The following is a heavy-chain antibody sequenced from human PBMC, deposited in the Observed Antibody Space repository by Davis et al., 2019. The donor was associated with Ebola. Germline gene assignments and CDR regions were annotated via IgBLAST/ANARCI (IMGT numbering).Heavy chain of an antibody. CDR2: IYHSGNT. D-gene: IGHD6-19*01. V-gene: IGHV4-59*12. Sequence: ESLKISCTASGFGLSAYSMSWIRQPPGKGLEWIGYIYHSGNTDSNPSLKSRVTISVDTSKNQLSLKLSSVTAADTAVYYCARTAYSSGWSTTVDYWGQGTLVTVSS. CDR3: ARTAYSSGWSTTVDY. J-gene: IGHJ4*02. CDR1: GFGLSAYS.